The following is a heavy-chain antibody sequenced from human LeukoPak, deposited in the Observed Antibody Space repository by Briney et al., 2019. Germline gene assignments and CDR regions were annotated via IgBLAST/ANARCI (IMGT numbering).Heavy chain of an antibody. Sequence: SETLSLTCTVSGGSISSYYWSWIRQPPGKGLECIGYIFYSGTTNYNPSLESRVTISVDTSNNQFSLKLTSVAAADTAVYYCARVLHRTNYSDRRGYLYFDHWGQGTLVTVSS. CDR2: IFYSGTT. CDR1: GGSISSYY. V-gene: IGHV4-59*01. CDR3: ARVLHRTNYSDRRGYLYFDH. J-gene: IGHJ4*02. D-gene: IGHD3-22*01.